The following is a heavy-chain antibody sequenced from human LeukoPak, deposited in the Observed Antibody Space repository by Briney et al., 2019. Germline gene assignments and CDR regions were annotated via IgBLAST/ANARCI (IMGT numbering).Heavy chain of an antibody. Sequence: ASVKVSCKASGYTFTSYGISWVRQAPGQGLEWMGWISVYNGNTNYAQKLQGRVTMTTDTSTSTAYMELRSLRSDDTAVYYCARVNYYDSSGYYHSPLDYWGQGTLVTVSS. J-gene: IGHJ4*02. CDR1: GYTFTSYG. D-gene: IGHD3-22*01. CDR2: ISVYNGNT. V-gene: IGHV1-18*01. CDR3: ARVNYYDSSGYYHSPLDY.